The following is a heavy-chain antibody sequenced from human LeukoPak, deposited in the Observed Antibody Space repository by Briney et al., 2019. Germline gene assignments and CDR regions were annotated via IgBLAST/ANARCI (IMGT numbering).Heavy chain of an antibody. V-gene: IGHV3-7*01. Sequence: GGSLRLSCAASGFTFSSYWMTWVRQAPEKGLEWVANIKQDGSEKYYVDSVKGRFTISSDNAKNSLYLQMNSLRVDDTAVYYCARWARYCSSGSCYSWFDPWGQGTLVTVSS. CDR2: IKQDGSEK. J-gene: IGHJ5*02. CDR3: ARWARYCSSGSCYSWFDP. CDR1: GFTFSSYW. D-gene: IGHD2-15*01.